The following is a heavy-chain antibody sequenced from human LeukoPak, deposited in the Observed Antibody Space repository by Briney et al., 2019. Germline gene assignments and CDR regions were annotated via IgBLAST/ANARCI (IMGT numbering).Heavy chain of an antibody. V-gene: IGHV3-30-3*01. CDR3: ARDVELAAIRPHFDY. CDR2: ISYDGSNK. CDR1: GFTFSSYA. Sequence: PGRSLRLSCAASGFTFSSYAMHWVRQAPGKGLEWVGVISYDGSNKYYADSVKGRFTISRDNSKITLYLQMNSLRAEDTDVYYCARDVELAAIRPHFDYWGQGTLVTVSS. D-gene: IGHD2-2*02. J-gene: IGHJ4*02.